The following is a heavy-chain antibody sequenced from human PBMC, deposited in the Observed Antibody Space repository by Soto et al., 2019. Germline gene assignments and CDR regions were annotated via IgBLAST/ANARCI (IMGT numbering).Heavy chain of an antibody. Sequence: VQSLKISCKGSGYSFTSYWISWVRQMPGKGLEWMGRIDPSDSYTNYSPSFQGHVTISADKSISTAYLQWSSLKASDTAMYYCASTPDYYDSSGYRDYWGQGTLVTVSS. CDR1: GYSFTSYW. CDR3: ASTPDYYDSSGYRDY. CDR2: IDPSDSYT. D-gene: IGHD3-22*01. J-gene: IGHJ4*02. V-gene: IGHV5-10-1*01.